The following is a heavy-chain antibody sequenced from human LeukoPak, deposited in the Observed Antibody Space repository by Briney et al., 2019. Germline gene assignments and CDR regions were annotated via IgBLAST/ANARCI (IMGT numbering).Heavy chain of an antibody. J-gene: IGHJ6*03. CDR1: GFTVSGNY. CDR2: IYSGGST. V-gene: IGHV3-53*01. D-gene: IGHD3-16*01. Sequence: SGGSLRLSCAASGFTVSGNYMTWVRQAPGKGLEWVSVIYSGGSTYYADSVKGRFTISRDNSKNTLYLQMSSPRADDTAVYYCAKDRPSQAWAGGKGTTVTVSS. CDR3: AKDRPSQAWA.